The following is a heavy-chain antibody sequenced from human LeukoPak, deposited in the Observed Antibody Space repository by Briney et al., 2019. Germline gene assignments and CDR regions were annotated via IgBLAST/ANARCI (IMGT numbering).Heavy chain of an antibody. CDR1: GFTFSSYW. J-gene: IGHJ5*02. Sequence: GGSLRLSCAASGFTFSSYWMSWVRQAPGKGLEWVAKIKQDGSEKYYVDSVKGRLTISRDNGKNTLCLQMDTLRAEDTAVYYCARDARTDSPFSWSDPWGQGTLVTVSS. V-gene: IGHV3-7*01. D-gene: IGHD2-8*02. CDR2: IKQDGSEK. CDR3: ARDARTDSPFSWSDP.